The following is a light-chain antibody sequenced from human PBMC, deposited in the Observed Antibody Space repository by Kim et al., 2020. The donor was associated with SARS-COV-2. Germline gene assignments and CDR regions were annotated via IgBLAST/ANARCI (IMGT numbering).Light chain of an antibody. V-gene: IGLV2-11*01. J-gene: IGLJ1*01. CDR1: SRDVGGYNY. Sequence: PGQSVTISCTGTSRDVGGYNYVSWYQPHPRKAPKLMIYDVSKRPSGVPDRFSGSKSGNTASLTISGLQAEDEADYYCCSYAGSYVFGTGTKVTVL. CDR2: DVS. CDR3: CSYAGSYV.